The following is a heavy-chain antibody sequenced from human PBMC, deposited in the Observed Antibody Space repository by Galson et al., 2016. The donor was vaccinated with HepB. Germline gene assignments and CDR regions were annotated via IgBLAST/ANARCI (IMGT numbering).Heavy chain of an antibody. CDR2: ISKDGGAT. CDR1: TVTFSTDW. J-gene: IGHJ5*01. CDR3: ARSASTRPSDS. Sequence: SLRLSCAASTVTFSTDWMNWFRQAPGKGLEWVAHISKDGGATYYVDSVQGRFTISRDNAMKSLSLQMNSLRIEDTAVYYCARSASTRPSDSWGQGTLVIVSS. V-gene: IGHV3-7*01. D-gene: IGHD6-6*01.